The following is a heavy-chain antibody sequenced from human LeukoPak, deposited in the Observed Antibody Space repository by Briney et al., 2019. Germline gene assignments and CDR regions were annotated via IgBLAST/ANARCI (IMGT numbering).Heavy chain of an antibody. J-gene: IGHJ6*02. CDR2: IIPIFGTA. V-gene: IGHV1-69*13. D-gene: IGHD2-2*01. Sequence: GASVKVSCEASGYTFTSYGISWVRQAPGQGLEWMGGIIPIFGTANYAQKFQGRVTITADESTSTAYMELSSLRSEDTAVYYCARGYCSSTSCYGGYYYYYYGMDVWGQGTTVTVSS. CDR1: GYTFTSYG. CDR3: ARGYCSSTSCYGGYYYYYYGMDV.